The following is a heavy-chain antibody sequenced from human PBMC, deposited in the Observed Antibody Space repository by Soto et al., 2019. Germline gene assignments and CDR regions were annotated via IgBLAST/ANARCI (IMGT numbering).Heavy chain of an antibody. CDR3: ARWPQLEPRFDY. CDR2: IYYSGIT. CDR1: SGSISSGGYY. Sequence: QVQLQESGPGLVKPSQTLSLTCTVSSGSISSGGYYWSWIRQHPGKGLEWIGYIYYSGITYYNPSLKSRVXXXVXXSTNQFSLKLSSVTAADTAVYYCARWPQLEPRFDYWGQGTLVTVSS. V-gene: IGHV4-31*03. J-gene: IGHJ4*02. D-gene: IGHD1-1*01.